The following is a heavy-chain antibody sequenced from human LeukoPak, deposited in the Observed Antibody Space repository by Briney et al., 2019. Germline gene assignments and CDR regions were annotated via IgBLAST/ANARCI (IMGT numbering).Heavy chain of an antibody. CDR2: IIPIFGTA. Sequence: GASVKVSCKASGGTFSSYAISWVRQAPGQGLEWMGGIIPIFGTANYAQKFQGRVTITADESTSTAYMELSSLRSEDTAVYYCARQGFITMVRGVIWAFDYWGQRTLVTVSS. J-gene: IGHJ4*02. V-gene: IGHV1-69*13. CDR3: ARQGFITMVRGVIWAFDY. D-gene: IGHD3-10*01. CDR1: GGTFSSYA.